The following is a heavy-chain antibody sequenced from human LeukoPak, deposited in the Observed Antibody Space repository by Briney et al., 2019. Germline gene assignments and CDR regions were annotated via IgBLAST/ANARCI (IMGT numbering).Heavy chain of an antibody. CDR1: GFIFSSYA. CDR2: ISGSGGST. CDR3: AKGRLGELSLDAFDI. D-gene: IGHD3-16*02. Sequence: GGSLRLSCAASGFIFSSYAMSWVRQAPGKGLEWVSAISGSGGSTYYADSVKGRFTISRDNSKNTLYLQMNSLRAEDTAVYYCAKGRLGELSLDAFDIWGQGTMVTVSS. J-gene: IGHJ3*02. V-gene: IGHV3-23*01.